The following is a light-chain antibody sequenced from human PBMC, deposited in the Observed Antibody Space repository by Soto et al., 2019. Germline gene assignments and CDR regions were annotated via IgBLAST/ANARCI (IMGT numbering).Light chain of an antibody. CDR1: QSVRNTY. J-gene: IGKJ1*01. Sequence: EIVLTQSPVTQSLSPGERVTLSCRASQSVRNTYLAWYQQKPGQAPRLLIYDASSRATGIPDRFSGSGSGTDFTLTISRLEPDDFAVYYCQQYGSSPWTFGQGTKVEI. V-gene: IGKV3-20*01. CDR3: QQYGSSPWT. CDR2: DAS.